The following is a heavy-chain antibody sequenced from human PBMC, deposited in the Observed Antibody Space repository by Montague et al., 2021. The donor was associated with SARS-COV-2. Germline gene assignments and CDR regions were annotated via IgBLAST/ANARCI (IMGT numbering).Heavy chain of an antibody. Sequence: SETLSLTCAVYGGSFSGYCRSRIRQPPGKGLEWIGSIYYSGSTYYNPSLKSRVTISVDTSKNQFSLKLSSVTAADAAVYYCARGGYSGYWDYWGQGTLVTVSS. CDR1: GGSFSGYC. J-gene: IGHJ4*02. CDR3: ARGGYSGYWDY. D-gene: IGHD5-12*01. V-gene: IGHV4-34*01. CDR2: IYYSGST.